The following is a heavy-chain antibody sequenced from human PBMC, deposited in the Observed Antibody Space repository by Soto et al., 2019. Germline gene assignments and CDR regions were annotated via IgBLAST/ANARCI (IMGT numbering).Heavy chain of an antibody. Sequence: PSETLSLTCNASGGSISSTSYAWGWIRQSPGKGLEWIGTIDYSGTTYYNPSLKSRVTISGDTSKNQFSLKLSSVTAADTAVYYCARRSLSGWSIFDYWGQGTLVTVSS. CDR2: IDYSGTT. D-gene: IGHD6-19*01. CDR1: GGSISSTSYA. V-gene: IGHV4-39*01. J-gene: IGHJ4*02. CDR3: ARRSLSGWSIFDY.